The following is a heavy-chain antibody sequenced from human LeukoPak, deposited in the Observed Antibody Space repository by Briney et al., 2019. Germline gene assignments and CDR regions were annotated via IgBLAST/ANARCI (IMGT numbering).Heavy chain of an antibody. V-gene: IGHV3-53*01. J-gene: IGHJ4*02. Sequence: GSLSLSCAASGFTVSRNYMSWVRQAPGKGLEWVSVIYSGGHTYYADSVKGRFTISRDNSKNTLYLQMNNLRAEDTAVYYCVKGFVVLWFGELLSVDYWGQGTLVTVSS. CDR1: GFTVSRNY. CDR3: VKGFVVLWFGELLSVDY. D-gene: IGHD3-10*01. CDR2: IYSGGHT.